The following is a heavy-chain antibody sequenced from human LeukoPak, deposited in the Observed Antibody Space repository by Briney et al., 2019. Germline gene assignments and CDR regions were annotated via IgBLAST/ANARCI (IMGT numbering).Heavy chain of an antibody. J-gene: IGHJ3*02. D-gene: IGHD5-12*01. Sequence: SETLSLTCTVSGGSISSGDYYWSWIRQPPGKGPEWIGYIYYSGSTYYNPSLKSRVTISVDTSKNQFSLKLSSVTAADTAVYYCARGVDSGDAFDIWGQGTMVTVSS. CDR2: IYYSGST. CDR1: GGSISSGDYY. CDR3: ARGVDSGDAFDI. V-gene: IGHV4-30-4*01.